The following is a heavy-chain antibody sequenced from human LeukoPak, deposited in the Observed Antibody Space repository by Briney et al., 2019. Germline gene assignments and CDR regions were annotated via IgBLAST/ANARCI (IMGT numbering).Heavy chain of an antibody. CDR3: AESSGYYSSFDY. CDR2: MSWNSGTI. V-gene: IGHV3-9*01. J-gene: IGHJ4*02. Sequence: GGSLRLSCAASEFTFDDYAMHWVRQAPGKGLEWVSGMSWNSGTIGYADSGKGRFTISRDNAKNTLYLQMNSLRAEDTAVYYCAESSGYYSSFDYWGQGTLVTVSS. CDR1: EFTFDDYA. D-gene: IGHD3-22*01.